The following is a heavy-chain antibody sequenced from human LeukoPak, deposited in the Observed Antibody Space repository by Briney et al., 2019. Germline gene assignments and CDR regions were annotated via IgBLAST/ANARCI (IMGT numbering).Heavy chain of an antibody. D-gene: IGHD5-18*01. CDR1: GGSISSGDYY. V-gene: IGHV4-30-4*01. CDR3: ARRLQLWTDKYYFDY. J-gene: IGHJ4*02. CDR2: IYYSGST. Sequence: SETLSLTCTVSGGSISSGDYYWSWIRQPPGKGLEWIGYIYYSGSTYYNPSLKSRVTTSVDTSKNQFSLKLSSVTAADTAVYYCARRLQLWTDKYYFDYWGQGTLVTVSS.